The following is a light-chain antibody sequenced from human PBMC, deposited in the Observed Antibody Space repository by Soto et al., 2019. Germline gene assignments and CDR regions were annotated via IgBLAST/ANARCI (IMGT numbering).Light chain of an antibody. CDR3: CSYAGSYRYV. J-gene: IGLJ1*01. Sequence: QSVLTQPRSVSGSPGQAVTISCTGTSSDVGGYNYVSWYQQHPGKAPKLMIYDVSKRPSGVPDRFSGSKSGNTASLTISGIQAEDEADYYCCSYAGSYRYVFGTGTKVTVL. CDR1: SSDVGGYNY. CDR2: DVS. V-gene: IGLV2-11*01.